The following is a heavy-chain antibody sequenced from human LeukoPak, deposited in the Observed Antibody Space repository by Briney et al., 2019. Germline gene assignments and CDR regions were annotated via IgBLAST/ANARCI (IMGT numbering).Heavy chain of an antibody. V-gene: IGHV3-30*18. J-gene: IGHJ4*02. CDR3: AKDRIAVAEGILDY. CDR1: GFTFSSYG. D-gene: IGHD6-19*01. Sequence: GGSLRLSCAASGFTFSSYGMHWVRQAPGKGLEWVAVISYDGGNKYYADPVKGRFTISRDNPKNTLYLQMNSLRAEDTAVYYCAKDRIAVAEGILDYWGQGTLVTVSS. CDR2: ISYDGGNK.